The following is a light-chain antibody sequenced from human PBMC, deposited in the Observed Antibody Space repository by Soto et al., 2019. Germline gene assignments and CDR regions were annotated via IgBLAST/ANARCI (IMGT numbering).Light chain of an antibody. CDR3: SSYAGSNNLV. CDR2: EVS. V-gene: IGLV2-8*01. Sequence: QSALTQPPSASGSPVQSVTISCTGTSSDVGGYNYVSWYQQHPGKAPKLMIYEVSKRPSGVPDRFSGSKSGNTASLTVSGLQAEDEADYYCSSYAGSNNLVFGGGTKLTV. CDR1: SSDVGGYNY. J-gene: IGLJ2*01.